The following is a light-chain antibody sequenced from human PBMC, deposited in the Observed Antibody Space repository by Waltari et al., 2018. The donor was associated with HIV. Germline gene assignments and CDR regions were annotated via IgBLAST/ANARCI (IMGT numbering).Light chain of an antibody. CDR3: YSAGDHDVV. J-gene: IGLJ2*01. CDR1: LLAQKS. Sequence: SYELTPPSSVSVSPGQTASITCSGALLAQKSGRWFQQKPGQAPVVVIYEDIERPSGIPERFSGSSSGTTVTLTITGAHVEDDADYYCYSAGDHDVVFGGGTKLTVL. CDR2: EDI. V-gene: IGLV3-27*01.